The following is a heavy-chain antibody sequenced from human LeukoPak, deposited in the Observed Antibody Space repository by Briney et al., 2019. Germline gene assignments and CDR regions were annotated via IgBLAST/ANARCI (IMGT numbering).Heavy chain of an antibody. V-gene: IGHV3-64*01. CDR3: AREISRGFDI. J-gene: IGHJ3*02. D-gene: IGHD2/OR15-2a*01. CDR2: VSSNGAST. Sequence: GGSLRLSCAASGFTFSNYPMHWVRQAPGKGLESVSAVSSNGASTYYENSVKDRFIVSRDNSKNTLYLQLGSLRAEDTAVYYCAREISRGFDIWGQGTMVTVSS. CDR1: GFTFSNYP.